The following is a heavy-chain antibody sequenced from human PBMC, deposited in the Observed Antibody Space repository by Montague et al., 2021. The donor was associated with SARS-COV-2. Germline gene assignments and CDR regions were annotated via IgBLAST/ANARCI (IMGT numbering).Heavy chain of an antibody. CDR1: GFTFSNYW. CDR3: ARRAMSGHYDPFAFDI. D-gene: IGHD3-22*01. J-gene: IGHJ3*02. Sequence: SLRLSCAASGFTFSNYWMRWVRQAPGKGLEWVADIKKDGSETHYVDSVKGRFTISRDNSKNSLYLQMDSLRAEDTAVYYCARRAMSGHYDPFAFDIWGQGTKVTVAS. CDR2: IKKDGSET. V-gene: IGHV3-7*01.